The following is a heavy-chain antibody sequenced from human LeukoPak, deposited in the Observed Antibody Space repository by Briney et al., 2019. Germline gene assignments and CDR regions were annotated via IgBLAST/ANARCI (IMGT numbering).Heavy chain of an antibody. CDR2: VSYDGSNK. CDR1: GFTFSSYA. J-gene: IGHJ3*02. V-gene: IGHV3-30-3*01. D-gene: IGHD3-22*01. Sequence: GGSLRLSCAASGFTFSSYAMHWVRQAPGKGLEWVAVVSYDGSNKYYADSVKGRFTISRDNSKNTLYLQMNSLRAEDTAVYYCARADYYDSSGYVGVDAFDIWGQGTMVTVSS. CDR3: ARADYYDSSGYVGVDAFDI.